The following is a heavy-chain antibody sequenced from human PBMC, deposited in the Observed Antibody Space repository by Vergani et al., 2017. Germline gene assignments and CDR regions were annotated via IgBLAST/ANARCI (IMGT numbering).Heavy chain of an antibody. J-gene: IGHJ4*02. Sequence: QLQLQESGPGLVKPSETLSLTCTVSGGSIITSIYYLGWIRQPPGTGLEWIWNIYYSGTTYYNPSLQSRVTISLDTSKKQFSLRLSSVTAADTALYYSARHRSYDLGELWAFDYWSQGTLVTVS. CDR2: IYYSGTT. D-gene: IGHD3-16*01. CDR3: ARHRSYDLGELWAFDY. CDR1: GGSIITSIYY. V-gene: IGHV4-39*01.